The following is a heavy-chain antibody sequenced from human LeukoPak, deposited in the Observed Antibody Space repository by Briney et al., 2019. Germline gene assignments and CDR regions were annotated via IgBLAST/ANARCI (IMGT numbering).Heavy chain of an antibody. D-gene: IGHD2-2*03. CDR3: AKVSGYSSSWRFDC. CDR1: GFTFSSYA. V-gene: IGHV3-23*01. Sequence: GGSLRLSFAASGFTFSSYAMSWVRQAPGKGLEWVSAITGSGDRTNYADSVKGRFTISRDNSKNTLYLQMNSLRAEDTAVYFCAKVSGYSSSWRFDCWGQGTLVTVSS. J-gene: IGHJ4*02. CDR2: ITGSGDRT.